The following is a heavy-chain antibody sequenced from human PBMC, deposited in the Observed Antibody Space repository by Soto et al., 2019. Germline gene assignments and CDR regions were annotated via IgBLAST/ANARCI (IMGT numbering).Heavy chain of an antibody. D-gene: IGHD5-12*01. V-gene: IGHV1-2*04. CDR1: GYTFTGYD. CDR2: INPNSGGT. Sequence: ASVKVSCKAAGYTFTGYDMHWVRQAPGQGLEWMGWINPNSGGTNYAQKFQGWVTMTRDASISTAYMELSRLRSGNTAVYYCARGSGEMATIRNNWFNPWGKGTLVTVSS. CDR3: ARGSGEMATIRNNWFNP. J-gene: IGHJ5*02.